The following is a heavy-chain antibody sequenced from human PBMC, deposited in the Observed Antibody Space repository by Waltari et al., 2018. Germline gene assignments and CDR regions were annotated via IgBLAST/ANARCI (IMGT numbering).Heavy chain of an antibody. Sequence: EVQLLESGGGLVQSGGYLRLSCAASGFTFNNYAMSWVRPAPGKGLEWVLTISGSGVGTYSADSVKGRFTISRDNSKNTLYLQMNSLRPEDTAVYYCAKGYFYDTSTTFDYWGQGTLVTVSS. CDR1: GFTFNNYA. J-gene: IGHJ4*02. D-gene: IGHD3-22*01. CDR3: AKGYFYDTSTTFDY. CDR2: ISGSGVGT. V-gene: IGHV3-23*01.